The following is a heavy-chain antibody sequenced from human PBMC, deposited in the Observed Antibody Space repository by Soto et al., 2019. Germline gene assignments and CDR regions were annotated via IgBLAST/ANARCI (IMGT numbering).Heavy chain of an antibody. V-gene: IGHV5-51*01. D-gene: IGHD5-12*01. Sequence: ESLNISRTGSVYSFASYWIGLLLQMPGKGLEWMGIIYPGDSDTRYSPYFQGQVTISADKSISTAYLQWSRLKASDTAMYYCARHGESGYEYYYYGRHVWGQGSNVTV. CDR1: VYSFASYW. J-gene: IGHJ6*01. CDR2: IYPGDSDT. CDR3: ARHGESGYEYYYYGRHV.